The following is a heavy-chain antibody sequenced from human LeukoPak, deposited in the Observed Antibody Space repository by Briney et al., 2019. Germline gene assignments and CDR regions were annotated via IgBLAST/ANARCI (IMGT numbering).Heavy chain of an antibody. V-gene: IGHV1-3*01. Sequence: ASVKVSCKASGYTSTAHAVHWVRQAPGQRLEWMGWINVASGDTGYSQKFQGRVTITSDTSASTGYMEMSSLISEDTAVYYCASKPRGESRPFEYWGQGTLVTVSS. D-gene: IGHD3-16*01. CDR1: GYTSTAHA. CDR3: ASKPRGESRPFEY. J-gene: IGHJ4*02. CDR2: INVASGDT.